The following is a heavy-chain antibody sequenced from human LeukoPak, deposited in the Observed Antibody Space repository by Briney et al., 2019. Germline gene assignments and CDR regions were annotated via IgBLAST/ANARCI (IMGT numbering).Heavy chain of an antibody. CDR2: INPNSGGT. Sequence: ASVKVSCKAAGYTFTGYYMHWVRQAPGQGLEWMGWINPNSGGTNYAQKFQGWVTMTRDTSISTAYVELSRLRSDDTAVYYCARLRGYSYGDWYFDLWGRGTLVTVSS. D-gene: IGHD5-18*01. CDR1: GYTFTGYY. CDR3: ARLRGYSYGDWYFDL. J-gene: IGHJ2*01. V-gene: IGHV1-2*04.